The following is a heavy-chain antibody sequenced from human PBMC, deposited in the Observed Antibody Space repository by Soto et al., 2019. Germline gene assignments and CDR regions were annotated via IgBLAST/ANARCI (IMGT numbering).Heavy chain of an antibody. D-gene: IGHD3-16*01. Sequence: QVQLQESGPGLVKPSQTLSLTCTVSGGSISSVNFYWSWIRQHPGKGLEWIGYIYYSGSTYYNPSLKSRVTISVDTSKNQFSLKPNSVTAADTAVYYCAREGGDGVDYWGQGTLVTVSS. CDR3: AREGGDGVDY. V-gene: IGHV4-31*03. CDR2: IYYSGST. CDR1: GGSISSVNFY. J-gene: IGHJ4*02.